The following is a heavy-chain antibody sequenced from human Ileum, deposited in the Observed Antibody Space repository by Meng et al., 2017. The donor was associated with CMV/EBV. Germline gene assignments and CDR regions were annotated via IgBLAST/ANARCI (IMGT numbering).Heavy chain of an antibody. CDR1: FTNYY. CDR2: ITPYGGST. D-gene: IGHD3-9*01. J-gene: IGHJ5*02. V-gene: IGHV1-46*01. CDR3: ARDQANARNDDTPRPWFDP. Sequence: FTNYYLHWMRQAPGQGLEWMGMITPYGGSTSYAQKFQGRVTMTRDTSTNTIYMDLSSLTSDDTAVYYCARDQANARNDDTPRPWFDPWGHGTLVTVSS.